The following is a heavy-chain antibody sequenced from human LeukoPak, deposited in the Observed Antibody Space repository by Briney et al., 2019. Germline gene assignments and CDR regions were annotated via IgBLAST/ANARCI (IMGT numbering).Heavy chain of an antibody. CDR2: ISGNGVTT. D-gene: IGHD7-27*01. CDR1: GLTFNNYA. CDR3: AKSIRQLGNYYYYMDV. Sequence: PGGSLRLSCAVSGLTFNNYAMSWVRQAPGKGLEWVSAISGNGVTTFYADSVKGRFTISRDNSKNTLYLQMNSLRAEDTAVYFCAKSIRQLGNYYYYMDVWGNGTTVTVSS. V-gene: IGHV3-23*01. J-gene: IGHJ6*03.